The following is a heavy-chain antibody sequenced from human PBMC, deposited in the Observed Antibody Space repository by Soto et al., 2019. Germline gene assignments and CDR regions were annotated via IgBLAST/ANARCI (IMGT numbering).Heavy chain of an antibody. CDR1: GFTFSSYW. CDR2: INSDGSST. Sequence: GGSLRLSCAASGFTFSSYWMHWVRQAPGKGLVWVARINSDGSSTNYADSVKGRFTIFRDNAKNTLYLQMNSLRAEDTAVYYCARDRPCSGGSCDYPRLFDYWGQGTLVTVSS. V-gene: IGHV3-74*01. D-gene: IGHD2-15*01. J-gene: IGHJ4*02. CDR3: ARDRPCSGGSCDYPRLFDY.